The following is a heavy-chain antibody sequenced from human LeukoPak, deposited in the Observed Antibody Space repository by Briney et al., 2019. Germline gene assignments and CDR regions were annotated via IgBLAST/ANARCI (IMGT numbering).Heavy chain of an antibody. CDR2: MNPNTGNT. V-gene: IGHV1-8*01. Sequence: RASVKVSCKASGYTFTSYDINLVRQATGQGLEWMGWMNPNTGNTGYAQKFQGRVTMTRNTSISTAYMELSSLRSEDTAVYYCAKRGYRYGDFDYWGQATLVTVSS. CDR1: GYTFTSYD. J-gene: IGHJ4*02. D-gene: IGHD5-18*01. CDR3: AKRGYRYGDFDY.